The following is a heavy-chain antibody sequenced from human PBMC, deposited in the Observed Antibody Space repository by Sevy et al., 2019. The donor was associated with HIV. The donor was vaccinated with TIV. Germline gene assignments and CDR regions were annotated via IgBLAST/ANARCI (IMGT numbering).Heavy chain of an antibody. D-gene: IGHD5-18*01. Sequence: ASVKVSCKTSGYTFAAYYIHWVRQAPGQGLEWMGWINTNTGNPTYAQAFKGRFVFSLDTSVSTAYLQITSLEAEDTAIYFCASPFLYSNAPEADYWGQGTLVTVSS. CDR1: GYTFAAYY. V-gene: IGHV7-4-1*02. CDR3: ASPFLYSNAPEADY. CDR2: INTNTGNP. J-gene: IGHJ4*02.